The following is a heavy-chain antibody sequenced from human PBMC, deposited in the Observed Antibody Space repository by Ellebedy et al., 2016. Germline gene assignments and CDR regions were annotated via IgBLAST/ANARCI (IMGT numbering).Heavy chain of an antibody. CDR1: GFTFSSYS. J-gene: IGHJ4*02. Sequence: GESLKISXAASGFTFSSYSMNWVRQAPGKGLEWVSYISSSSSTIYYADSVKGRFTISRDNSKNTLYLQMNSLRAEDTAVYYCAKEGGWYYFDYWGQGTLVTVSS. CDR2: ISSSSSTI. CDR3: AKEGGWYYFDY. V-gene: IGHV3-48*01. D-gene: IGHD6-19*01.